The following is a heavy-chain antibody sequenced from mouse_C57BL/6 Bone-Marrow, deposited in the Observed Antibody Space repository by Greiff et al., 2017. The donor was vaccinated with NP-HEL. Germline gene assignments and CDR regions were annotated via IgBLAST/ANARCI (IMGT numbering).Heavy chain of an antibody. CDR2: ISDGGSYT. V-gene: IGHV5-4*01. Sequence: EVHLVESGGGLVKPGGSLKLSCAASGFTSSSYAMSWVRQTPEKRLEWVATISDGGSYTYYPDNVKGRFTISRDNAKNNLYLQMSHLKSEDTAMYYCARDLYGSSYNYWGQGTTLTVSS. CDR1: GFTSSSYA. J-gene: IGHJ2*01. D-gene: IGHD1-1*01. CDR3: ARDLYGSSYNY.